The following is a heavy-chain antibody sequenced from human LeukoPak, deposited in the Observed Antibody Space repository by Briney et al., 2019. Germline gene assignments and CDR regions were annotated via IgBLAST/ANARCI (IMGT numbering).Heavy chain of an antibody. D-gene: IGHD2-8*01. Sequence: SETLSLTCTVSGASVTSYSYNWIRQSPGKGLEWIGSISYFGNTNYDSSLRSRVTISVDTSKNQLSLRLTSVTAADTATYYCTRELTVNEGLHYYVHYMDVWGKGTTVTVSS. J-gene: IGHJ6*03. CDR1: GASVTSYS. CDR2: ISYFGNT. CDR3: TRELTVNEGLHYYVHYMDV. V-gene: IGHV4-59*02.